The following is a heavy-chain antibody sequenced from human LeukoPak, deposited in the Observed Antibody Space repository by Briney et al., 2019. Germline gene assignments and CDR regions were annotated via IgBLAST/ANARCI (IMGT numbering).Heavy chain of an antibody. V-gene: IGHV3-53*01. CDR1: GFTVSSNY. CDR3: ARTGGGYCSSTSCYKSYYYYYMDV. CDR2: IYSGGST. D-gene: IGHD2-2*02. Sequence: GGSLRLSCAASGFTVSSNYMSWVRQAPGKGLEWVSVIYSGGSTYYADSVKGRFTISRDNSKNTLYLQINSLRAEDTAVYYCARTGGGYCSSTSCYKSYYYYYMDVWGKGTTVTVSS. J-gene: IGHJ6*03.